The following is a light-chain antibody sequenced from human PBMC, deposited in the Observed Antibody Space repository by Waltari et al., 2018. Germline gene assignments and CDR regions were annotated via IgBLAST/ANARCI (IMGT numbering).Light chain of an antibody. Sequence: EIVLTQSPGTLSLSPGERATLSCRASQNISSGFLAWYQQKPGQAPRLLIFGASSRATGIPDRFSGSGSGTDFTLTINRLEPEDFAVYYCQQYGSSLFTFGPGTKVDI. CDR1: QNISSGF. CDR3: QQYGSSLFT. J-gene: IGKJ3*01. V-gene: IGKV3-20*01. CDR2: GAS.